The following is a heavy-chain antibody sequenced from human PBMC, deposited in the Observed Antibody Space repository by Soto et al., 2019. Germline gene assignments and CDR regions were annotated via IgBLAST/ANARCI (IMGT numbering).Heavy chain of an antibody. D-gene: IGHD6-6*01. Sequence: GGSLRVSCAAAGLTFISYSMNWVRQAPGKGLEWVSYISSSSSTIYYADSVKGRFTISRDNTKNTLYLQMNSLRAEDTAVYYCANSMHSSSSGPIYYYYYGMDVWGQGTTVTVSS. J-gene: IGHJ6*02. CDR2: ISSSSSTI. CDR1: GLTFISYS. CDR3: ANSMHSSSSGPIYYYYYGMDV. V-gene: IGHV3-48*04.